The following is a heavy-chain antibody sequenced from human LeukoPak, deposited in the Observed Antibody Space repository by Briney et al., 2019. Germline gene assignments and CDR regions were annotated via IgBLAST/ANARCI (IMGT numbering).Heavy chain of an antibody. J-gene: IGHJ3*02. CDR1: GGSISSNNW. CDR2: IYHSGST. CDR3: ASKRFGYDSSGYYKQDDAFDI. V-gene: IGHV4-4*02. Sequence: SGTLSLTCAVSGGSISSNNWWGWVRQPPGKGLEWIGEIYHSGSTNYNPSLKSRVTISVDKSKNQFSLKLSSVTAADTAVYYCASKRFGYDSSGYYKQDDAFDIWGQGTMVTVSS. D-gene: IGHD3-22*01.